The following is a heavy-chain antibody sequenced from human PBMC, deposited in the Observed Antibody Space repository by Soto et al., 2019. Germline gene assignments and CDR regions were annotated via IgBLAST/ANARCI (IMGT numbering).Heavy chain of an antibody. CDR1: GFTFSSYA. J-gene: IGHJ6*02. D-gene: IGHD6-19*01. CDR2: ISYDGSNK. CDR3: XXXXXXGWXGXXXXDV. V-gene: IGHV3-30-3*01. Sequence: VESGGXXXXXGXSLRLSCAASGFTFSSYAMHWVRQAPGKGLEWVAVISYDGSNKYYADSVXXXXXXSXXNXXXXXXXXXXXXXXXXXXXXXXXXXXXXGWXGXXXXDVWGQGTTVTV.